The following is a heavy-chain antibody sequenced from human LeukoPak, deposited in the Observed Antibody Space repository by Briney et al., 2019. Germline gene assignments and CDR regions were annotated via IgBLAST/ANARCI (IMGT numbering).Heavy chain of an antibody. CDR1: GFTFSSYS. CDR2: ITSSNNYI. Sequence: GGSLRLSCAASGFTFSSYSMNWVRPAPGKGLEWVSSITSSNNYIYYGDSVKGRFTISRDDAKNSLFLQMNSLRAEDTATYYCARGEFGDYYYFYMDVWGKGTTVTVSS. D-gene: IGHD2/OR15-2a*01. V-gene: IGHV3-21*01. J-gene: IGHJ6*03. CDR3: ARGEFGDYYYFYMDV.